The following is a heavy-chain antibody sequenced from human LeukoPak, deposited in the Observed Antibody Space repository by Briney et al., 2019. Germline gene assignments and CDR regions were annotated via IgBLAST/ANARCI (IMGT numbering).Heavy chain of an antibody. J-gene: IGHJ4*02. D-gene: IGHD2-8*01. CDR2: IDSSGTAI. CDR1: GFTFSSYS. Sequence: RGSLRLSCAASGFTFSSYSMSWVRQAPGKGLEWVSYIDSSGTAIYYADSMKGRFTISRDNAKNSLYLQMNSLRAEDTAVYYCARESPYTNPTGDYWGQGTLVTVSS. V-gene: IGHV3-48*01. CDR3: ARESPYTNPTGDY.